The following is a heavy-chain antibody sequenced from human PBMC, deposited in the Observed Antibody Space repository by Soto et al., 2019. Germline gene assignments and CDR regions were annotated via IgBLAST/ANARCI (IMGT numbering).Heavy chain of an antibody. CDR3: AKDLRFIAAAVNAAADY. Sequence: QVQLVESGGGVVQPGRSLRLSCAVSGFTFSSYGMHWVRQAPGKGLEWVAVISYDGSNKYYADSVKGRFTISRDNSKNTLYLQMNSLRAEDTAVYYCAKDLRFIAAAVNAAADYWGQGTLVTVSS. CDR1: GFTFSSYG. D-gene: IGHD6-13*01. CDR2: ISYDGSNK. J-gene: IGHJ4*02. V-gene: IGHV3-30*18.